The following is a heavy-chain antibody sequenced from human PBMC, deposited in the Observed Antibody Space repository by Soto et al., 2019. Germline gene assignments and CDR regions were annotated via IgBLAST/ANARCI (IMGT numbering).Heavy chain of an antibody. CDR3: ARRAVAGPYWYFDL. D-gene: IGHD6-19*01. V-gene: IGHV4-59*08. J-gene: IGHJ2*01. Sequence: QVQLQESGPGLVKPSETLSLTCTVSGGSISSYYWSWIRQPPGKGLEWIGYIYYSGSTNYNPSLKRRVSISVATAKNQFSLKRSSVTAASTAVYYGARRAVAGPYWYFDLWGRGTLVPVSS. CDR1: GGSISSYY. CDR2: IYYSGST.